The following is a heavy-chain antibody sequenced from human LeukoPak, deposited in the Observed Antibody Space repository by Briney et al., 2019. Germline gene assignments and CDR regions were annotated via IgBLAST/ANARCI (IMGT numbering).Heavy chain of an antibody. V-gene: IGHV4-39*07. CDR1: GGSISTSSYY. CDR2: IYYSGTT. CDR3: ATSPTQVNCTSTSCREYFPH. Sequence: SETLSLTCTVSGGSISTSSYYWGWIRQSPGMGLEWIGSIYYSGTTYYNPSLKSRVTISKDTSKNQFSLQLNSVTAADTAVYYCATSPTQVNCTSTSCREYFPHWGQGTLVTVSP. D-gene: IGHD2-2*01. J-gene: IGHJ1*01.